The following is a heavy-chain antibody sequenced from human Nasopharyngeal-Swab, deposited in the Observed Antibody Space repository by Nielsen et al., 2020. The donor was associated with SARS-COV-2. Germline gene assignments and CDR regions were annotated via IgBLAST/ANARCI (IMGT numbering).Heavy chain of an antibody. Sequence: WVRQAPGQGLEWMGIISPTGSVTMYAQNFQGGVTMTRDTSASTVYMELSSLRSEDTAVYYCARKQMWEYYFDYWGQGTLVTVSS. J-gene: IGHJ4*02. V-gene: IGHV1-46*01. D-gene: IGHD1-26*01. CDR2: ISPTGSVT. CDR3: ARKQMWEYYFDY.